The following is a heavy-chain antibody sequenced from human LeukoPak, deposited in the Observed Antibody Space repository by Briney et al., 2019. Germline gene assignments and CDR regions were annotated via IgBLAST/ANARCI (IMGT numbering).Heavy chain of an antibody. D-gene: IGHD6-13*01. CDR3: ATNAATGIIDY. V-gene: IGHV3-7*01. J-gene: IGHJ4*02. CDR2: IKQDGSEI. Sequence: PGGSLRLSCATSGFTLSGYWMSWVRQAPGKGLEWVANIKQDGSEIYYVDSVKGRFTISRDNAKNSLYLQMNSLRAEDTAVYYCATNAATGIIDYWGQGILVTVSS. CDR1: GFTLSGYW.